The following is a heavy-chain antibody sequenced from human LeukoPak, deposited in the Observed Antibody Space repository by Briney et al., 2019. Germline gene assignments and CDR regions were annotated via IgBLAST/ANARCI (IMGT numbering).Heavy chain of an antibody. V-gene: IGHV3-33*01. Sequence: GRSLRLSCAASGFTFSSYGMHWVRQAPGKGLEWVAVIWYDGSNKYYADSVKGRFTISRDNSKNTLYLQMNSLRAGDTAMYYCARAGYGDYYFDYWGQGTLVTVSS. CDR2: IWYDGSNK. J-gene: IGHJ4*02. CDR3: ARAGYGDYYFDY. CDR1: GFTFSSYG. D-gene: IGHD4-17*01.